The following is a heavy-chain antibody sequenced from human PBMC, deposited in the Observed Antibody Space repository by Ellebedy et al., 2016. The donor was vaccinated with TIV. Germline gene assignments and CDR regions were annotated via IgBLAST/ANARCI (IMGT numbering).Heavy chain of an antibody. V-gene: IGHV3-20*03. D-gene: IGHD2-2*01. CDR1: GFTFDDYG. J-gene: IGHJ4*02. Sequence: GGSLRLXXAASGFTFDDYGMSWVRQAPGKGLEWVSGINWNGGSTGYADSVKGRFTISRDNAKNSLYLQMNSLRAEDTAVYYCARGDIVVVPAALAFDYWGQGTLVTVSS. CDR2: INWNGGST. CDR3: ARGDIVVVPAALAFDY.